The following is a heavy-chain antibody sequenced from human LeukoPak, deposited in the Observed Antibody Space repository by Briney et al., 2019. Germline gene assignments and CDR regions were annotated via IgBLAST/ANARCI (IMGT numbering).Heavy chain of an antibody. CDR3: AKDSLDTAMVLYLDY. D-gene: IGHD5-18*01. Sequence: GGSLRLSCAASGFTFSSYAMSWVRQAPGKGLERVSAISGSCGSTYYADPVKGRFTISRDNSKNTLYLQMNSLRAEDTAVDYCAKDSLDTAMVLYLDYWGRGTLVTVSS. CDR2: ISGSCGST. V-gene: IGHV3-23*01. CDR1: GFTFSSYA. J-gene: IGHJ4*02.